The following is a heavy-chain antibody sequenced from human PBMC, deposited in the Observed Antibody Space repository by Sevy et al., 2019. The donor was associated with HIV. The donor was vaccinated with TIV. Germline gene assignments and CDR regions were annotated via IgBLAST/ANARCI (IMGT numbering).Heavy chain of an antibody. D-gene: IGHD3-22*01. CDR3: ASIYDSSGYFDY. Sequence: GGSLRLSCAASGFTFSSYAMNWVRQAPGKGLEWVSGISGSGGSGDKTNYADSVKGRFTISGDDSKNSLYLQLNSLRAEDTAIYYCASIYDSSGYFDYWGQGTLVTVSS. CDR1: GFTFSSYA. CDR2: ISGSGGSGDKT. V-gene: IGHV3-23*01. J-gene: IGHJ4*02.